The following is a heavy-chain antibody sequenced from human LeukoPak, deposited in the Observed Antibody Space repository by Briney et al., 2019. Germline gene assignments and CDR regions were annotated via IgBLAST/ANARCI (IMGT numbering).Heavy chain of an antibody. D-gene: IGHD3-3*01. J-gene: IGHJ4*02. Sequence: GGSLRLSCAASGFTFSSYAMSWVRQAPGKGLEWVSAISGSGGSIYYADSVKGRFTISRDNSKNTLYLQMNSLRAEDTAVYYCAKDPITIFGVAHDYWGQGTLVTVSS. V-gene: IGHV3-23*01. CDR1: GFTFSSYA. CDR2: ISGSGGSI. CDR3: AKDPITIFGVAHDY.